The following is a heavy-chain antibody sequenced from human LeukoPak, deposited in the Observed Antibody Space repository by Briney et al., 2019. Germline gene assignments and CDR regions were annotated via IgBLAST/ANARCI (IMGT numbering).Heavy chain of an antibody. CDR1: GGSISSSSYY. V-gene: IGHV4-39*01. J-gene: IGHJ4*02. CDR3: VGGDYAQGY. Sequence: SETQSLTCTVSGGSISSSSYYWGWIRQPPGKGLEWIGSIYYSGSTYYNPSLKSRVTISVDTSKNQFSLKLSSVTAADTAVYYCVGGDYAQGYWGQGTLVTVSS. D-gene: IGHD4-17*01. CDR2: IYYSGST.